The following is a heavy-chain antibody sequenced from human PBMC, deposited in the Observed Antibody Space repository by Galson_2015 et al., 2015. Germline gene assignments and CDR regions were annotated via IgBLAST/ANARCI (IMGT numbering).Heavy chain of an antibody. V-gene: IGHV3-33*01. Sequence: SLRLSCAASGFTFSSYGMHWVRQAPGKGLEWVAVIWYDGSNKYYADSVKGRFTISRDNSKNTLYLQMNSLRAEDTAVYYCASSTAVAGRGGSFDYWGQGTLVTVSS. CDR2: IWYDGSNK. CDR3: ASSTAVAGRGGSFDY. J-gene: IGHJ4*02. D-gene: IGHD6-19*01. CDR1: GFTFSSYG.